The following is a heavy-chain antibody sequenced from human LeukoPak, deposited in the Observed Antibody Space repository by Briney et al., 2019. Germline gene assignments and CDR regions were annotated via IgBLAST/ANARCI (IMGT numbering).Heavy chain of an antibody. CDR2: IYDGGST. CDR1: GFTVSNNY. D-gene: IGHD2-21*02. Sequence: GGSLRLSCASSGFTVSNNYMTWVRQAPGKGLEWVSVIYDGGSTYYADSVKGRFSISRDSSKNTVYLQMNNLRGDDTAVYYCAKDISGGDCPDYWGQGTLVTVSS. CDR3: AKDISGGDCPDY. V-gene: IGHV3-66*01. J-gene: IGHJ4*02.